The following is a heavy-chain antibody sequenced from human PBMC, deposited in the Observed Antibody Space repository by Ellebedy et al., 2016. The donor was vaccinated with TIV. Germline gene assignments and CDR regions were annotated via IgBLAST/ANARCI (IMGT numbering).Heavy chain of an antibody. V-gene: IGHV5-10-1*01. J-gene: IGHJ6*02. D-gene: IGHD3-10*01. CDR3: SRHRGYGMDV. Sequence: KVSCKASGYSFSTYWITWARQMPGKGLEWMGKIDPTDSYTNYRPSFQVLVTISADESASTAYLQWPSLKASDSATYYCSRHRGYGMDVWGQGTTVTVSS. CDR2: IDPTDSYT. CDR1: GYSFSTYW.